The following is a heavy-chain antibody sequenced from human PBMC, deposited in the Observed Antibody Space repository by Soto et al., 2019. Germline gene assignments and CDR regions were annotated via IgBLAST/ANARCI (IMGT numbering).Heavy chain of an antibody. CDR2: IYYSGST. J-gene: IGHJ5*02. Sequence: SETLSLTCTVSGGSISSGDYYWSWIRQPPGKGLEWIGYIYYSGSTYYNPSLKSRVTISVDTSKNQFSLKLSSVTAADTAVYYCARGPHNWNERGRFDPWGQGTLVTVSS. V-gene: IGHV4-30-4*01. D-gene: IGHD1-20*01. CDR1: GGSISSGDYY. CDR3: ARGPHNWNERGRFDP.